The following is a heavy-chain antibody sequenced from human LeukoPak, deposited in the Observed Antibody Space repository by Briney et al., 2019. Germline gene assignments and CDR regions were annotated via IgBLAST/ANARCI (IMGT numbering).Heavy chain of an antibody. J-gene: IGHJ6*02. V-gene: IGHV3-66*02. CDR2: IYSGGRT. CDR3: ARSLDTALVYYYVMDV. Sequence: GGSLRLSCAASGFTVSSNHMSWVHQAPGKGLEWVSVIYSGGRTYYADSVKGRFTISRDNSKNTLYLQMNSLRAEDTAVYYCARSLDTALVYYYVMDVWGQGTTVTVSS. CDR1: GFTVSSNH. D-gene: IGHD5-18*01.